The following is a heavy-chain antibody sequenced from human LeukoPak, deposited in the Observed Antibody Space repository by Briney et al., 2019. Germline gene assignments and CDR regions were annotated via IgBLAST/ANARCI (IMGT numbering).Heavy chain of an antibody. CDR1: GYTFTSXX. Sequence: ASVKVSCKASGYTFTSXXXXXXXQAXGQXLEXXXXXNPSGGSTSYAQKFQGXXTXXRDTSTSTVYVELSSLRSEDTAVYYCARGGYSYGFVLRRFDYWGQGTLVTVSS. J-gene: IGHJ4*02. D-gene: IGHD5-18*01. V-gene: IGHV1-46*01. CDR3: ARGGYSYGFVLRRFDY. CDR2: XNPSGGST.